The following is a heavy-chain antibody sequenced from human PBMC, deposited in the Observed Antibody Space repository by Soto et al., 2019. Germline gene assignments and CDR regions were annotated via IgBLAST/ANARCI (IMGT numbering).Heavy chain of an antibody. J-gene: IGHJ4*02. CDR1: GYSFSYYW. V-gene: IGHV5-51*01. D-gene: IGHD6-6*01. CDR3: ARLGSSPYSSSAY. Sequence: PGESLKISCKASGYSFSYYWIGWVRQMPGKGLGWMGIIHPGDSNTRYNSSFQGQVTISVDKSISTAYLQWSSLRASDTAMYYCARLGSSPYSSSAYWGQGTLVTVSS. CDR2: IHPGDSNT.